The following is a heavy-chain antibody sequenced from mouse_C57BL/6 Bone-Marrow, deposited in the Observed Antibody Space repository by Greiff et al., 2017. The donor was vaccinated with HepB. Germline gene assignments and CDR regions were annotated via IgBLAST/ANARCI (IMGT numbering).Heavy chain of an antibody. CDR3: AREGFITTVVAHFDY. CDR2: ISDGGSYT. D-gene: IGHD1-1*01. J-gene: IGHJ2*01. V-gene: IGHV5-4*01. CDR1: GFTFSSYA. Sequence: EVKLVESGGGLVKPGGSLKLSCAASGFTFSSYAMSWVRQTPEKRLEWVATISDGGSYTYYPDNVKGRFTISRDNAKNNLYLQMSHLKSEDTAMYYWAREGFITTVVAHFDYWGQGTTLTVSS.